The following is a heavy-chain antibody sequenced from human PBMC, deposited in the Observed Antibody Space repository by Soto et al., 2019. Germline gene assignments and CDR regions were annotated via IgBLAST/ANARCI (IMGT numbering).Heavy chain of an antibody. D-gene: IGHD2-15*01. V-gene: IGHV1-8*02. CDR2: MNPNSGNT. J-gene: IGHJ5*02. CDR1: GGTFSSYA. Sequence: ASVKVSCKASGGTFSSYAISWVRQAPGQGLEWKGWMNPNSGNTGYAQKFQGRVTMTRNTSISTAYMELSSLRSEDTAVYYCAADRYCSGGSCYPALFDPWGQGTLVTVSS. CDR3: AADRYCSGGSCYPALFDP.